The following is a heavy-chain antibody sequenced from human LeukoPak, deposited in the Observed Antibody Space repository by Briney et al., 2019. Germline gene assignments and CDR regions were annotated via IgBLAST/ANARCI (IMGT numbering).Heavy chain of an antibody. Sequence: SQTLSLTCTVSGGSISSGSYYWSWIRQPPGKGLEWIGEINHSGSTNYNPSLKSRVTISVDTSKNQFSLKLSSVTAADTAVYYCARGLYYGSGSYYSKGNWFDPWGQGTLVTVSS. CDR3: ARGLYYGSGSYYSKGNWFDP. CDR2: INHSGST. CDR1: GGSISSGSYY. J-gene: IGHJ5*02. D-gene: IGHD3-10*01. V-gene: IGHV4-39*07.